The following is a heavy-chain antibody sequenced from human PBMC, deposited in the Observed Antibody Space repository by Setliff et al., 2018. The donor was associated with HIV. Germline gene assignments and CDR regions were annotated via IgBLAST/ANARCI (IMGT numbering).Heavy chain of an antibody. J-gene: IGHJ6*03. CDR2: ISSSSYYI. CDR3: ARGPTTVTNYYYYYMDV. V-gene: IGHV3-21*01. Sequence: GGSLRLSCAASGFTFSSYTMNWVRQAPGKGLEWVSSISSSSYYIYYADSVKGRFTISRDNDRNSLYLQMNGLRAEGTAVYYCARGPTTVTNYYYYYMDVWGKGTTVTVSS. D-gene: IGHD4-17*01. CDR1: GFTFSSYT.